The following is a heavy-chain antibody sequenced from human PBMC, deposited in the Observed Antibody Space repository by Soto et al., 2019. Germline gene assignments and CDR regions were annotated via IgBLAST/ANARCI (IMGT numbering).Heavy chain of an antibody. V-gene: IGHV5-10-1*01. CDR3: ARHVPSQYTAMVPFDP. D-gene: IGHD5-18*01. CDR2: IDPSDSYT. Sequence: EVQLVQSGAEVKKPGESLRISCKGSGYSFTSYWISWVRQMPGKGLEWMGRIDPSDSYTNYSPSLQGHVTISADKSISTAYLQWSSLKASDTAMYYCARHVPSQYTAMVPFDPWGQGTLVTVSS. CDR1: GYSFTSYW. J-gene: IGHJ5*02.